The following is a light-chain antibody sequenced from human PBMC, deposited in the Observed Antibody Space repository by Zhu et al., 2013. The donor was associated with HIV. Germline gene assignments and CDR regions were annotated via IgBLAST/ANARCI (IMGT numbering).Light chain of an antibody. V-gene: IGLV2-14*03. CDR1: SSDVGAYNY. Sequence: QSALTQPASVSGSPGQSITISCTGTSSDVGAYNYVSWYQQFPGKAPKLIIYQVTNRPSGVSHRFSGSKSGNTASLTISGLQAEDEADYYCSSYTSSSNYVFGTGTKVTVL. CDR2: QVT. J-gene: IGLJ1*01. CDR3: SSYTSSSNYV.